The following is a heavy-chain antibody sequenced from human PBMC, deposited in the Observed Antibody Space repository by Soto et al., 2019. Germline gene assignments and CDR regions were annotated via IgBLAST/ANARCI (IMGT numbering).Heavy chain of an antibody. V-gene: IGHV4-59*01. CDR1: GGFISSYY. D-gene: IGHD3-10*01. CDR3: ARESTMVRGVILSWFDP. Sequence: SETLSLTCTVSGGFISSYYWSWIRQPPGKGLEWIGYIYYSGSTNYNPSLKSRVTISVDTSKNQFSLKLSSVTAADTAVYYCARESTMVRGVILSWFDPWGQGTLVTVSS. J-gene: IGHJ5*02. CDR2: IYYSGST.